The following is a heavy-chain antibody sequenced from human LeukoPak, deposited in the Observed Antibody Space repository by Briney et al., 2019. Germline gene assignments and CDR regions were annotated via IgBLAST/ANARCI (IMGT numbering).Heavy chain of an antibody. CDR1: GGSISSSSYY. CDR2: IYYSGST. Sequence: SETLSLTCTVSGGSISSSSYYWGWIRQPPGKGLEWIGSIYYSGSTCYSPWLKSRVTISVDRYKNQFSLKLSSVPAADTAVYYCARHLSEGYYDSSGYPVKWFDPWGQGTLVTVSS. V-gene: IGHV4-39*01. D-gene: IGHD3-22*01. CDR3: ARHLSEGYYDSSGYPVKWFDP. J-gene: IGHJ5*02.